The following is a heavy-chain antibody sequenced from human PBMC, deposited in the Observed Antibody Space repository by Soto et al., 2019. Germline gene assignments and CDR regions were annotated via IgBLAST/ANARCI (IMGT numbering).Heavy chain of an antibody. D-gene: IGHD3-16*01. CDR3: ARDSSVDMITFGGVPGP. J-gene: IGHJ5*02. V-gene: IGHV1-18*01. CDR1: GYTFTSYC. CDR2: ISAYNGNT. Sequence: ASVKVSCKASGYTFTSYCISWVRQAPGQGLEWMGWISAYNGNTNYAQKLQGRVTMTTDTSTSTAYMELRSLRSDDTAVYYCARDSSVDMITFGGVPGPWGQGTLVTVSS.